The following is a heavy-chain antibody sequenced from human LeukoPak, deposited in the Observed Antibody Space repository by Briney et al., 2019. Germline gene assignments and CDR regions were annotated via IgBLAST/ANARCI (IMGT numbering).Heavy chain of an antibody. CDR3: ARECRTQCIAEYGSGSHPLS. CDR2: IYYSGST. D-gene: IGHD3-10*01. J-gene: IGHJ5*02. CDR1: GGSISSGGYY. V-gene: IGHV4-31*03. Sequence: PSETLSLTCTVSGGSISSGGYYWSWIRQHPGKGLEWIGYIYYSGSTYYNPSLKSRVTISVDTSKNQFSLKLSSVTAADTAVYYCARECRTQCIAEYGSGSHPLSWGQGTLVTVSS.